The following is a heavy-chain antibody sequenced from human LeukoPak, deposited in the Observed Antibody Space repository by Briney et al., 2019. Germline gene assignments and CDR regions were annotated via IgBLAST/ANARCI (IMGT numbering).Heavy chain of an antibody. D-gene: IGHD2-2*01. V-gene: IGHV4-38-2*02. J-gene: IGHJ6*03. CDR3: ASLPATRHYYYYYMDV. CDR1: GYSISSGYY. CDR2: IYHSGST. Sequence: PSETLSLTCTVSGYSISSGYYWGWIRQPPGKGLEWIGSIYHSGSTYYNPSLKSRVTISVDTSKNQFSLKLSSVTAADTAVYYCASLPATRHYYYYYMDVWGKGTTVTVSS.